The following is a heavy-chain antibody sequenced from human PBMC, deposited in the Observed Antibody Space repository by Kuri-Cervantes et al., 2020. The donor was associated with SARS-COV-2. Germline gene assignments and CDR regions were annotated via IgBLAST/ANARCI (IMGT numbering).Heavy chain of an antibody. V-gene: IGHV4-59*01. J-gene: IGHJ4*02. CDR3: ARVGEYSSSLDY. CDR2: IYYSGST. CDR1: GGSISSYY. D-gene: IGHD6-13*01. Sequence: GSLRLSCTVSGGSISSYYWSWIRQPPGKGLEWIGYIYYSGSTNYNPSLKSRATISVDTSKNQFSLKLSSVTAADTAVYYCARVGEYSSSLDYWGQGTLVTVSS.